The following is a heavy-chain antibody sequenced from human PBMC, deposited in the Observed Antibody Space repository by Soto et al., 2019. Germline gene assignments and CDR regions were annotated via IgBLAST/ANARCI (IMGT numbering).Heavy chain of an antibody. J-gene: IGHJ6*02. CDR3: ARGNWNYYYGFDV. Sequence: GGSLRLSCAASEFTFDKYYMTWVRQAPGKGPEWVANIEPDGSEQYYVDSVKGRFTISRDNANNSLYLQMNSLRAEDTAVYFCARGNWNYYYGFDVWGQGTTVTVSS. V-gene: IGHV3-7*01. CDR2: IEPDGSEQ. CDR1: EFTFDKYY. D-gene: IGHD1-20*01.